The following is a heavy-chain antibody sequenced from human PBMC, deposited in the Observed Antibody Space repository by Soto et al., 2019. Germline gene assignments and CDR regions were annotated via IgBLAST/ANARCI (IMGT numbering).Heavy chain of an antibody. J-gene: IGHJ3*02. CDR2: IWYDGSNK. D-gene: IGHD3-22*01. V-gene: IGHV3-33*01. CDR1: GFTFSSYG. CDR3: ARPVDYDSSGPDAFDI. Sequence: ESGGGVVQPGRSLRLSCAASGFTFSSYGMHWVRQAPGKGLEWVAVIWYDGSNKYYADSVKGRFTISRDNSKNTLYLQMNSLRAEDTAVYYCARPVDYDSSGPDAFDIWGQGTMVTVSS.